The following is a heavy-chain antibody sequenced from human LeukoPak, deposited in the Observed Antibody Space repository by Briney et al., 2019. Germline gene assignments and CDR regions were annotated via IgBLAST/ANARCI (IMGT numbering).Heavy chain of an antibody. CDR2: IYYSGST. CDR3: ARVVLLWFGESGWFDP. Sequence: SETLSLTCTVSGGSIGDYYWSWIRQPPGKGLEWIGYIYYSGSTNYNPSLKSRVTISVDTSKNQFSLKLSSVTAADTAVYYCARVVLLWFGESGWFDPWGQGTLVTVSS. D-gene: IGHD3-10*01. CDR1: GGSIGDYY. V-gene: IGHV4-59*01. J-gene: IGHJ5*02.